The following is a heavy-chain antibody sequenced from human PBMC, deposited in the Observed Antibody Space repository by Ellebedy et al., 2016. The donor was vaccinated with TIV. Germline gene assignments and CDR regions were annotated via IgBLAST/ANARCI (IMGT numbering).Heavy chain of an antibody. J-gene: IGHJ5*02. CDR1: GFRFSSYG. V-gene: IGHV3-72*01. Sequence: GESLKISCVASGFRFSSYGMHWVRQAPGKGLEWVGRIRYKPRSYTIEYAASVKGRFTISRDASKNSLYLQMNSLKTEDTAVYYCARIGSYYWLDPWGQGTLVTVSS. CDR2: IRYKPRSYTI. D-gene: IGHD1-26*01. CDR3: ARIGSYYWLDP.